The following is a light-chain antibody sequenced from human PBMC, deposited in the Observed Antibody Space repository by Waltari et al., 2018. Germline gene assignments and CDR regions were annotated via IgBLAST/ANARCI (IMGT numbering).Light chain of an antibody. CDR2: KAS. J-gene: IGKJ2*01. CDR3: QQYNSYSVYT. CDR1: QSISSW. Sequence: DIQMTQSPSTLSASVGDRVTITCRASQSISSWLAWYQLKPGKAPKLLIYKASSVESGVPSRCSGSGSGTEFTLTISSLQPDDFATYYCQQYNSYSVYTFGQGTKLEIK. V-gene: IGKV1-5*03.